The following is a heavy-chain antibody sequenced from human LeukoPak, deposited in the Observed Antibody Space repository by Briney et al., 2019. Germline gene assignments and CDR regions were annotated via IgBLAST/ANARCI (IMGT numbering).Heavy chain of an antibody. V-gene: IGHV1-2*02. D-gene: IGHD3-22*01. CDR3: ARDPIVVAGYYYVMDV. CDR1: GYTFTAYY. Sequence: GASAKLSCTAAGYTFTAYYMHWVRQAPGPGIEWRGWINPNSGDTNDAQKFQCRVPMTRHKSIRPAYMELSRLRSDDKAVYYCARDPIVVAGYYYVMDVWGQGTTVTVSS. CDR2: INPNSGDT. J-gene: IGHJ6*02.